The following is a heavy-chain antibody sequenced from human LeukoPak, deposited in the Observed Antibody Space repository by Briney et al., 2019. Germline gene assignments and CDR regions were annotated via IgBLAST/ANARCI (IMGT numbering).Heavy chain of an antibody. Sequence: ASVKVSCKASGYTFTSYDINWVRQATGQGLEWMGWMNPNSGNTGYAQKFQGRVTMTRNTSISTAYMELSSLRSEDTAVYYCARGRYRYNWFDPWGQGTLVTVSS. J-gene: IGHJ5*02. CDR2: MNPNSGNT. CDR3: ARGRYRYNWFDP. CDR1: GYTFTSYD. D-gene: IGHD3-9*01. V-gene: IGHV1-8*01.